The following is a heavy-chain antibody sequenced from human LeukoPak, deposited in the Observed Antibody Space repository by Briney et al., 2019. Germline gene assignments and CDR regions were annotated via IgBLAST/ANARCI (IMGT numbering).Heavy chain of an antibody. J-gene: IGHJ4*02. CDR1: GFTFSNHA. Sequence: GGSLRLSCAASGFTFSNHAMSWVRQAPGKGLEWVSTISGSGDSTYYADSVKGRFTISGDNSKNTLYLQMNSLGAEDTAVYYCARRGPNWGFFDYWGRGTLVTVSS. CDR2: ISGSGDST. D-gene: IGHD7-27*01. CDR3: ARRGPNWGFFDY. V-gene: IGHV3-23*01.